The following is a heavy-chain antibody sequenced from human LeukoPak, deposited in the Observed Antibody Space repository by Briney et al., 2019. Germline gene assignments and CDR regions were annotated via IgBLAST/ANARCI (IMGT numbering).Heavy chain of an antibody. CDR3: AKDPGDGYDY. J-gene: IGHJ4*02. V-gene: IGHV3-30*18. CDR2: ISYDGSNK. Sequence: GGSLRLSCAASGFTFSSYGMHWVRQAPGKGLEWGAVISYDGSNKYYADSVKGRFTISRDNSKNTLYLQMNSLRAEGTAVYYCAKDPGDGYDYWGQGTLVTVSS. D-gene: IGHD5-12*01. CDR1: GFTFSSYG.